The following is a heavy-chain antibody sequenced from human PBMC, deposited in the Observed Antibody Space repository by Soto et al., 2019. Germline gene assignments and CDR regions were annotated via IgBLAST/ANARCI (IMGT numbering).Heavy chain of an antibody. Sequence: SETLSLTCTVSGDSISSYYWSWIRQPPGKGLEWVGYISYTGSTIYNPSLESRATISLDTSKNQVSLKLSSVTAADTAVYYCARDSRTMRYYYYYYYMDVWGKGTTVTVSS. D-gene: IGHD2-8*01. CDR2: ISYTGST. V-gene: IGHV4-59*13. CDR1: GDSISSYY. J-gene: IGHJ6*03. CDR3: ARDSRTMRYYYYYYYMDV.